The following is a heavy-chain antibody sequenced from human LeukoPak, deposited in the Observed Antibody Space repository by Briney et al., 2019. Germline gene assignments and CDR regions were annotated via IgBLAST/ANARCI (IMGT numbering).Heavy chain of an antibody. CDR2: SRSRAHGGHT. CDR3: SRGERSRLGNYYYYMAV. Sequence: PGGSLSLSCPAFEFTFGYNAMMWLRQSAGKGLEWVSLSRSRAHGGHTVYAVSVRGRFPMPRDDSKNSAYAQMNSLEPEDTRVYYLSRGERSRLGNYYYYMAVWGKGTSVTVSS. CDR1: EFTFGYNA. V-gene: IGHV3-49*03. D-gene: IGHD2-2*01. J-gene: IGHJ6*03.